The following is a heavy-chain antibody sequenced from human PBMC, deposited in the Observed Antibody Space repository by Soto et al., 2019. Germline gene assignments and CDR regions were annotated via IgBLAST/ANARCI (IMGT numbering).Heavy chain of an antibody. Sequence: GGSLRLSCAASGLTFSSYWMHWVRQAPGKGLVWVSLFHIDGTSTLYADSVKGRFTISRDNAKNTLYLQMNSLRVEDTALYYCARSSFPYYFDYWGQGTLVTVSS. CDR2: FHIDGTST. D-gene: IGHD2-21*01. J-gene: IGHJ4*02. V-gene: IGHV3-74*01. CDR3: ARSSFPYYFDY. CDR1: GLTFSSYW.